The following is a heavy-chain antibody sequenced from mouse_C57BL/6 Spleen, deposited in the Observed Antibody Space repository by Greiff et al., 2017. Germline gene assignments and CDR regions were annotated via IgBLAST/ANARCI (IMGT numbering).Heavy chain of an antibody. V-gene: IGHV5-4*01. CDR2: ISAGGSYT. Sequence: EVKLQESGGGLVKPGGSLKLSCAASGFTFSSYAMSWVRQTPEKRLEWVATISAGGSYTYYPDNVKGRFTISRDNTKNNLYLQMSHLKSEDTAMYYCAREGLREGTWFAYWGQGTLVTVSA. CDR3: AREGLREGTWFAY. D-gene: IGHD2-4*01. J-gene: IGHJ3*01. CDR1: GFTFSSYA.